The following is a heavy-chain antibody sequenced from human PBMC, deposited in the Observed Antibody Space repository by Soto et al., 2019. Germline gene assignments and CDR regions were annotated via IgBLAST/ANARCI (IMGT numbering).Heavy chain of an antibody. D-gene: IGHD3-22*01. Sequence: QVQLRQWGAGLLKPSETLVLTCAVSGGSFTDYYWGWIRQSPGKGLEWIGEINHSASSTYNPSLGSRVTIQVDTSKKKFSLRLTSVTAADTAMYYCARGEYDSSGLYSWAPLGFDVWGQGTTVTVSS. V-gene: IGHV4-34*01. J-gene: IGHJ6*02. CDR2: INHSASS. CDR1: GGSFTDYY. CDR3: ARGEYDSSGLYSWAPLGFDV.